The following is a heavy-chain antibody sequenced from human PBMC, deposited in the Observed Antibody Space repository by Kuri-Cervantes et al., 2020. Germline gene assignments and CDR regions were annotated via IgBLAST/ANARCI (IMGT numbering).Heavy chain of an antibody. CDR1: GYSISSGYY. D-gene: IGHD6-13*01. Sequence: GSLRLSCAVSGYSISSGYYWGWIRQPPGKGLEWIGSIYYSGSTYYNPSLKSRVTISVDTSKNQFPLKLDSVTAADTAVYYCARDSSSRGSFDYWGQGTLVTVSS. J-gene: IGHJ4*02. CDR2: IYYSGST. V-gene: IGHV4-38-2*02. CDR3: ARDSSSRGSFDY.